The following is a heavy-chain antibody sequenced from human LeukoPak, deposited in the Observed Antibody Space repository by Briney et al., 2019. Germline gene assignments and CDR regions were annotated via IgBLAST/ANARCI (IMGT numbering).Heavy chain of an antibody. Sequence: ASVKVSCKASGYTFTSYGISWVRQAPGQGLEWMGWISAYNGNTNYAQKLQGRVTMTTDTSTSTAYMELRSLRSDDTAVYYCARMDTVVVPVALFDPWGQGTLVTVSS. D-gene: IGHD2-2*03. J-gene: IGHJ5*02. CDR1: GYTFTSYG. CDR3: ARMDTVVVPVALFDP. CDR2: ISAYNGNT. V-gene: IGHV1-18*01.